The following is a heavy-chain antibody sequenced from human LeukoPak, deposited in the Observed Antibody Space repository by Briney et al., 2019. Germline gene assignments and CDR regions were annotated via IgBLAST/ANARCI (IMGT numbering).Heavy chain of an antibody. V-gene: IGHV4-59*01. D-gene: IGHD5-24*01. CDR3: ARTQRDEFDY. CDR1: GGSISSYY. J-gene: IGHJ4*02. Sequence: PSETLSLTCTVSGGSISSYYWSWIRQPPGKGLEWIGYIYYSGSTNYNPSLKSRVTISVDTSKNQFSLKLSSVTAADTAVYYCARTQRDEFDYWGQGTLVTVSS. CDR2: IYYSGST.